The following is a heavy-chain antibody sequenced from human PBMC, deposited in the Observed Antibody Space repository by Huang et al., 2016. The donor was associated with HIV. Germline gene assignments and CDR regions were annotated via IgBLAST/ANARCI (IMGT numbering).Heavy chain of an antibody. CDR3: ARLPGSITMIRGVITDPY. Sequence: QLQLQESGPGLVKPSETLSLTCTVSGGSIRSDNYYWGWIRQPPGKGLEWSGRIYYSGSTYYDPSRKSRVTITVDTSKNQFSLKMRSVTAADTAVYYCARLPGSITMIRGVITDPYWGQGTLVTVSS. J-gene: IGHJ4*02. CDR1: GGSIRSDNYY. CDR2: IYYSGST. V-gene: IGHV4-39*01. D-gene: IGHD3-10*01.